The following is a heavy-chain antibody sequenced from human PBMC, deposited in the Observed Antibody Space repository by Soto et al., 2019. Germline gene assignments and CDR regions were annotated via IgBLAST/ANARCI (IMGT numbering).Heavy chain of an antibody. CDR1: GFRVYCNY. D-gene: IGHD3-10*01. CDR2: IYSGGST. V-gene: IGHV3-53*01. CDR3: ARLGSGTPSDY. Sequence: GGTLRLFRSASGFRVYCNYMSWVRRAPGKGLEWVSVIYSGGSTYYADSVKGRFTISRDNSKNTLYLQMNSLRAEDTAVYYCARLGSGTPSDYWGKGTLVPVS. J-gene: IGHJ4*02.